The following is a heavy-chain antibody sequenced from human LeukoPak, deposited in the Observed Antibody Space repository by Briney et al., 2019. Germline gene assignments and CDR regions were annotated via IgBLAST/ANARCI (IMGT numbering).Heavy chain of an antibody. V-gene: IGHV4-4*07. D-gene: IGHD2-2*01. CDR2: IYTGGST. CDR3: ARVGVVVPAAKFYTDYYYYMAV. Sequence: SETLSLTCTVSGGSISSYYWSWIRQPAGKGLEWIGRIYTGGSTNYNPSLKSRVTMSVDTSKNQFSLKLSSVTAADTAVYYCARVGVVVPAAKFYTDYYYYMAVWGKGTTVTISS. CDR1: GGSISSYY. J-gene: IGHJ6*03.